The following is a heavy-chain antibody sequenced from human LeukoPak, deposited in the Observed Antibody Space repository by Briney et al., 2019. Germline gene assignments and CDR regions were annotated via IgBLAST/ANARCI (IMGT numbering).Heavy chain of an antibody. J-gene: IGHJ3*02. Sequence: SVKVSCKASGGTFSSYAISWVRQAPGQGLEWMGGIIPIFGTANYAQKFQGRVTITADESTSTAYMELSSLRSEDTAVYYRARRPNYYDSSGYVGAFDIWGQGTMVTVSS. CDR2: IIPIFGTA. CDR1: GGTFSSYA. D-gene: IGHD3-22*01. CDR3: ARRPNYYDSSGYVGAFDI. V-gene: IGHV1-69*13.